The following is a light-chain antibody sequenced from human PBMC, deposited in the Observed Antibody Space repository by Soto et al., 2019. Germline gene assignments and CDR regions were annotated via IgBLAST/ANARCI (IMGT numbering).Light chain of an antibody. CDR2: DAS. CDR3: QQLET. J-gene: IGKJ4*01. Sequence: EMVSGTVPRTLSFSPGERATPSYKASQDCSDYLAWSHTKHGQAPRLLIYDASNRATGIPARFSGSGSGTDFTLTISSVEREDFAVYHCQQLETLGGGTKVDIK. V-gene: IGKV3-11*01. CDR1: QDCSDY.